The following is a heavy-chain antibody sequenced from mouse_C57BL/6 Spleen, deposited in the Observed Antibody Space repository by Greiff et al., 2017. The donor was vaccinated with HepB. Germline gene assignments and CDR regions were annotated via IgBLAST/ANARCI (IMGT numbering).Heavy chain of an antibody. Sequence: QVQLQQSGAELARPGASVKLSCKASGYTFTSYGISWVKQRTGQGLEWIGEIYPRSGNTYYNETFKGKATLTADKSSSTAYMQLRSLTSEDSAVYFCARMCGTEAWFAYWGQGTLVTVSA. J-gene: IGHJ3*01. CDR1: GYTFTSYG. D-gene: IGHD3-3*01. CDR2: IYPRSGNT. CDR3: ARMCGTEAWFAY. V-gene: IGHV1-81*01.